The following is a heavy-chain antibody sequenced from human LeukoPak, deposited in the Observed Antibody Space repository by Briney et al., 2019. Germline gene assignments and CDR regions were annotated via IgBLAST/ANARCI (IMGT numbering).Heavy chain of an antibody. Sequence: QPGGSLRLSCAASGFTVSSNYMSWVRQAPGKGLEWVSVIYSGGSTYYADSVKGRFTISRDNSKNTLYLQMNSLRAEDTAVYYCARFHDYGDYKGAFDIWGQGTMVTVSS. V-gene: IGHV3-66*01. D-gene: IGHD4-17*01. CDR1: GFTVSSNY. CDR2: IYSGGST. CDR3: ARFHDYGDYKGAFDI. J-gene: IGHJ3*02.